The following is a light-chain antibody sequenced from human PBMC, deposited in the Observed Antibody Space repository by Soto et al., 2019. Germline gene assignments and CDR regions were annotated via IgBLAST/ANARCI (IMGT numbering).Light chain of an antibody. J-gene: IGKJ3*01. CDR2: DAS. Sequence: DIQMTQSPSTLSASVGDTVTITCRTSQTINNLLAWYQKKPGKAPGPLIFDASTVNPGVPSRFSGSGSGTDFTLTISGLQPDDFATYYCQHYDIYGRLTFGPGTTVDIK. CDR1: QTINNL. V-gene: IGKV1-5*01. CDR3: QHYDIYGRLT.